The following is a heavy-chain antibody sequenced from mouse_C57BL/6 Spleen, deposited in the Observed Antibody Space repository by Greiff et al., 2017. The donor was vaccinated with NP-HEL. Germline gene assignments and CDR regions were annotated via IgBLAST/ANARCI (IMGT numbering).Heavy chain of an antibody. J-gene: IGHJ4*01. V-gene: IGHV2-2*01. CDR1: GFSLTSYG. D-gene: IGHD2-13*01. Sequence: VKLVESGPGLVQPSQSLSITCTVSGFSLTSYGVHWVRQSPGKGLAWLGVIWSGGSTDYNAAFISRLSISKDNSKSQVFFKMNSLQADDTAIYYCARKRSIYYGDYYAMDYWGQGTSVTVSS. CDR2: IWSGGST. CDR3: ARKRSIYYGDYYAMDY.